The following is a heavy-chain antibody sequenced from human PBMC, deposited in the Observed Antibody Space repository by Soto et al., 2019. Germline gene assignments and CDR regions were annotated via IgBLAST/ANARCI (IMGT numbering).Heavy chain of an antibody. D-gene: IGHD1-26*01. J-gene: IGHJ3*02. V-gene: IGHV4-30-4*01. CDR2: IYYSGST. CDR3: ARDRWGGSYNSDI. Sequence: TSETLSLTCTVSGGSISSGDYYWSWIRQPPGKGLEWIGYIYYSGSTYYNPSLKSRVTISVDTSKNQFSLKLSSVTAADTAVYYCARDRWGGSYNSDIWGQGTMVTVSS. CDR1: GGSISSGDYY.